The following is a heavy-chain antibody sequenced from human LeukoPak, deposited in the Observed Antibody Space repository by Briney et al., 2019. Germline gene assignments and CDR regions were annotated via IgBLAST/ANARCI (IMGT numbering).Heavy chain of an antibody. Sequence: SETLSLTCTVSGGSISSYYWSWIRQPPGKGLEWIGYIYDSGSTKYNPSLKSRVTISLDTSKNQFSLKLSSVTAADTAVYYCASGLRGTSFDIWGQGTMVTVSS. CDR1: GGSISSYY. V-gene: IGHV4-59*01. CDR3: ASGLRGTSFDI. CDR2: IYDSGST. J-gene: IGHJ3*02. D-gene: IGHD4-17*01.